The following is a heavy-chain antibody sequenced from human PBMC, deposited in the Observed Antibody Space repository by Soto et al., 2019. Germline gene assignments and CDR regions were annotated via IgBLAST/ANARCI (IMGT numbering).Heavy chain of an antibody. D-gene: IGHD3-9*01. CDR1: GFTFDDYA. Sequence: GGSLRLSCAASGFTFDDYAMHWVRQAPGKGLEWVSGISWNSGSIGYADSVKGRFTISRDNAKNSLYLQMNSLRAEDTALYYCAKALNDILTGYEYYYYYMDVWGKGTTVTVSS. CDR3: AKALNDILTGYEYYYYYMDV. V-gene: IGHV3-9*01. CDR2: ISWNSGSI. J-gene: IGHJ6*03.